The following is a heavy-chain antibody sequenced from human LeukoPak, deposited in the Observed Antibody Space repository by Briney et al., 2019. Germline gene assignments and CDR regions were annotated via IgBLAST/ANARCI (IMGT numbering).Heavy chain of an antibody. CDR3: ARASHDYGDYTWDYYYGMDV. CDR1: GFTFSSYW. J-gene: IGHJ6*02. V-gene: IGHV3-7*01. CDR2: IKQDGSEK. Sequence: GGSLRLSCAASGFTFSSYWMSWVRQAPGKGLEWVANIKQDGSEKYYVDSVKGRFTISRDNAKNSLYLQMNSLRAEDTAVYYCARASHDYGDYTWDYYYGMDVRGQGTTVTVSS. D-gene: IGHD4-17*01.